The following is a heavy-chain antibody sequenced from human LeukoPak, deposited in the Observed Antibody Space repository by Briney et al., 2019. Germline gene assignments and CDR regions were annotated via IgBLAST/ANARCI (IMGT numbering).Heavy chain of an antibody. Sequence: SETLSLTCTVSGGSISSYYWNWIRQPPGKGLEWIGYIYYSGSTNYNPSLKSRVTISVDTSKNQFSLKLSSVTAADTAVYYCARGGSGSYYLLFGYWGQGTLVTVSS. CDR2: IYYSGST. V-gene: IGHV4-59*08. J-gene: IGHJ4*02. CDR1: GGSISSYY. D-gene: IGHD3-10*01. CDR3: ARGGSGSYYLLFGY.